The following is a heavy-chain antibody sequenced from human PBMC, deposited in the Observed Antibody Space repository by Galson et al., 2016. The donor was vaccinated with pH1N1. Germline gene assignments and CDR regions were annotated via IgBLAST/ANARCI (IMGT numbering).Heavy chain of an antibody. CDR3: AHREYGDFVGSFDH. CDR1: GFSLSTSAVG. D-gene: IGHD4-17*01. V-gene: IGHV2-5*01. J-gene: IGHJ4*02. Sequence: PALVKPTQTLRLTCTLSGFSLSTSAVGVGWIRQPPGKALEWLALIFWNDDRYYRPSLKNRLTITKGTSENLVVLTMTNMDPVDTATYYCAHREYGDFVGSFDHWGQGVLVTVSS. CDR2: IFWNDDR.